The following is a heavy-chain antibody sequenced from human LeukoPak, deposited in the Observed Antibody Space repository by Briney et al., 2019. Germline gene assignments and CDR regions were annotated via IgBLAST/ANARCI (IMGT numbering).Heavy chain of an antibody. J-gene: IGHJ6*02. CDR1: GFTFSSYA. Sequence: GGSLRLCCAASGFTFSSYAMHWVRQAPGKGLEWVAVISYVGSNKYYADSVKGRFTISRDNSKNTLYLQMNSLRAEDTAVYYCARSGIRGMDVWGQGTTVTVSS. V-gene: IGHV3-30*04. D-gene: IGHD3-10*01. CDR3: ARSGIRGMDV. CDR2: ISYVGSNK.